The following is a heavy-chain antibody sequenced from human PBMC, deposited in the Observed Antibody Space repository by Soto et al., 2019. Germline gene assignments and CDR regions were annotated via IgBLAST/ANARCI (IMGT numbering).Heavy chain of an antibody. Sequence: QLQLQESGPGLVKPSETLSLTCTVSGGSISSSSYYWGWIRQPPGKGLEWIGSIYYSWSTYYNPSLKSRVTISVDTSKNQFSLKLSSVTAADTAVYYCARPDCGGDCSFDYWGQGTLVTVSS. V-gene: IGHV4-39*01. J-gene: IGHJ4*02. D-gene: IGHD2-21*01. CDR2: IYYSWST. CDR1: GGSISSSSYY. CDR3: ARPDCGGDCSFDY.